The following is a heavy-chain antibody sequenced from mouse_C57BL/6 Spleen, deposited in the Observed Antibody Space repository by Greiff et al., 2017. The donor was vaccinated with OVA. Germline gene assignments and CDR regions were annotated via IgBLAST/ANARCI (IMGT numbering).Heavy chain of an antibody. V-gene: IGHV14-2*01. CDR2: IDPEDGET. CDR1: GFNIKDYY. J-gene: IGHJ3*01. CDR3: ASLMVTTGDWFAY. Sequence: VHVKQSGAELVKPGASVKLSCTASGFNIKDYYMHWVKQRTEQGLEWIGRIDPEDGETKYAPKFQGKANITADTASNTAYLQLSSLTSEDTAVYYCASLMVTTGDWFAYWGQGTLVTVSA. D-gene: IGHD2-2*01.